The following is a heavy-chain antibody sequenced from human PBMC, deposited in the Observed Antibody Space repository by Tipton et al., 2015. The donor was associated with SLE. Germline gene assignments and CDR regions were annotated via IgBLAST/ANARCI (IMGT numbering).Heavy chain of an antibody. V-gene: IGHV3-23*03. CDR3: AKDTGRGFFDL. J-gene: IGHJ2*01. Sequence: GSLRLSCAASGFTFSSYAVNWVRQAPGRGLEWVSVIYSGDRSTYYGDSVKGRFTVSRDNSRNTLYLQMNSLRGDDTAVYYCAKDTGRGFFDLWGRGALVTVSS. CDR2: IYSGDRST. CDR1: GFTFSSYA. D-gene: IGHD3-10*01.